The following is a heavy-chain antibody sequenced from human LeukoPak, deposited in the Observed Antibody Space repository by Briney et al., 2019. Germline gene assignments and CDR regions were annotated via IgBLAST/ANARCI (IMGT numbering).Heavy chain of an antibody. CDR2: INSDGSTT. V-gene: IGHV3-74*01. Sequence: GGSLRLSCVASGFTFSSYCMHWVRQAPGKGLVWVSRINSDGSTTSGADSVKGRFTISRDNAKNTLYLQMNSLRAEDTAVYYCTRGYSGSYRIDYWGQGTLVTVSS. D-gene: IGHD1-26*01. CDR3: TRGYSGSYRIDY. J-gene: IGHJ4*02. CDR1: GFTFSSYC.